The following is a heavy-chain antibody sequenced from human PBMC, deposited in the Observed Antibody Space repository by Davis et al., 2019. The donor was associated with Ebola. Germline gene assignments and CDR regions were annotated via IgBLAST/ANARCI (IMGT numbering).Heavy chain of an antibody. Sequence: ASVKVSCKASGYTFTGYYMHWARQAPGQGLEWMGWINPNSGGTNYAQKFQGWVTMTRDTSISTAYMELSRLRFEDTAVYYCARGRWVAARWFDPWGQGTLVTVSS. V-gene: IGHV1-2*04. CDR3: ARGRWVAARWFDP. CDR1: GYTFTGYY. J-gene: IGHJ5*02. CDR2: INPNSGGT. D-gene: IGHD6-6*01.